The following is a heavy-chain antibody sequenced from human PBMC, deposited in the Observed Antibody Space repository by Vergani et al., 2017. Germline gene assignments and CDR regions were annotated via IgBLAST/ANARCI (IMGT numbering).Heavy chain of an antibody. D-gene: IGHD3-22*01. CDR3: AKLGYYDSSGYCLPLCDY. CDR2: IYSGDET. Sequence: ELQLVESGGGLVQPGGSLRLSCAASGSTVSGNYMTWVRQAPGKGLEWVSHIYSGDETYYADSVKGRVTISRDTSKNTLHLQVNNLRVEDTAVYYCAKLGYYDSSGYCLPLCDYWGQGTLVTVSS. J-gene: IGHJ4*02. CDR1: GSTVSGNY. V-gene: IGHV3-66*02.